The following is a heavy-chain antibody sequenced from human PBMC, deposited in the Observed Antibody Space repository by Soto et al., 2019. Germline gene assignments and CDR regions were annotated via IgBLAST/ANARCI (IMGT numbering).Heavy chain of an antibody. CDR3: ARDNGGSGWYWGYYYYGMDV. CDR2: IWYDGSNK. Sequence: QVQLVESGGGVVQPGRSLRLSCAASGFTFSSYGMHWVRQAPGKGLEWVAVIWYDGSNKYYADSVKGRFTISRDNSKNTLYLQMNSLRAEDTAVYYCARDNGGSGWYWGYYYYGMDVWGQGTTVTVSS. D-gene: IGHD6-19*01. CDR1: GFTFSSYG. V-gene: IGHV3-33*01. J-gene: IGHJ6*02.